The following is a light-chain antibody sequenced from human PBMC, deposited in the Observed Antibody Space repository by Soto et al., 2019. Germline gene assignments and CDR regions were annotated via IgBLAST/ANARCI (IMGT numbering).Light chain of an antibody. Sequence: DIQMTQSPSSLSASVGDRVTITCRASQSISSYLNWYQQKPGKAPKLLIYAASSLQSGVPSRFXGSGSETDFTLSISSLPPEDFATYYCQQSYSTPPYTFGQRTKLEIK. CDR2: AAS. J-gene: IGKJ2*01. CDR1: QSISSY. V-gene: IGKV1-39*01. CDR3: QQSYSTPPYT.